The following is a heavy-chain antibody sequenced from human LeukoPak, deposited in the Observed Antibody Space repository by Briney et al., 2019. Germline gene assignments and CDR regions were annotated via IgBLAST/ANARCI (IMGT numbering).Heavy chain of an antibody. CDR1: GLTFSDYS. J-gene: IGHJ4*02. D-gene: IGHD6-13*01. CDR2: ISAGGGST. Sequence: GGSLRLSCAVSGLTFSDYSMTGVRQAPGKGLFWVSGISAGGGSTYYADSVKGRFTISRDNSRDTLYLQMNSLSAEDTAVYYCAKDAAGPEYWGQGTLVAVSS. CDR3: AKDAAGPEY. V-gene: IGHV3-23*01.